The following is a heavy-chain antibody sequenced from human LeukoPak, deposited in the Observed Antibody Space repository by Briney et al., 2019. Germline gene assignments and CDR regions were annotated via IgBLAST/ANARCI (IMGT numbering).Heavy chain of an antibody. Sequence: SVKVSCKASGGTFSSYAISWVRQAPGQGLEWMGGIIPIFGTANYAQKFQGRVTITADESTSTAYMELSSLRSEDTAVYYCARDPYGSGSSDYWGQGTLVTVSS. V-gene: IGHV1-69*01. D-gene: IGHD3-10*01. CDR2: IIPIFGTA. CDR1: GGTFSSYA. J-gene: IGHJ4*02. CDR3: ARDPYGSGSSDY.